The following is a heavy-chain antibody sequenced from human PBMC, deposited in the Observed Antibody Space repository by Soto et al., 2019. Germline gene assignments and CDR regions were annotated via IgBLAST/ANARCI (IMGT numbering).Heavy chain of an antibody. CDR2: MSYRGTT. CDR1: GGSISNYY. Sequence: QVQLQESGPGLVKPSETLSLTYTVSGGSISNYYWSWIRQPPGKGLEWIGFMSYRGTTNYNPSRKSRVTIALDTSKNQFSLKLSSVTAADTAVYYCASRDSSSWSIDYWGQGTLVTVSS. D-gene: IGHD6-13*01. J-gene: IGHJ4*02. V-gene: IGHV4-59*08. CDR3: ASRDSSSWSIDY.